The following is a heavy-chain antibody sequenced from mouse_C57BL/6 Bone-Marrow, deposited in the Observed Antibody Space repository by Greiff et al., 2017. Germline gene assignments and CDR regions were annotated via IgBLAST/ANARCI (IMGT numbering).Heavy chain of an antibody. CDR3: TRRGTTVDY. CDR1: GYTFTDYE. Sequence: QVQLQQSGAELVRPGASVTLSCKAWGYTFTDYEMHWVKQTPVHGMEWIGAIDPETGGTAYNQKFKGKAILTADNSSRTAYMEIRSLTSEYSAVYYRTRRGTTVDYSAQRTTLSISS. D-gene: IGHD1-1*01. V-gene: IGHV1-15*01. CDR2: IDPETGGT. J-gene: IGHJ2*01.